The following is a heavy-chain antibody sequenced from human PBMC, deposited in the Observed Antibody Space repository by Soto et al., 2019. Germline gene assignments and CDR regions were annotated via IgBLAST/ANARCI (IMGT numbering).Heavy chain of an antibody. Sequence: EVQLLESGGGLVQPGGSLRLSCAASGFTFSNYALSWVRQAPGKGLEWVSAISGPGGSTYHADSVKGRFSISRDNSKYTLYLEMHGLRAEDTAVYYGAKRNGGSYYWYAMAVWGQGTTVTVSS. CDR1: GFTFSNYA. CDR3: AKRNGGSYYWYAMAV. CDR2: ISGPGGST. V-gene: IGHV3-23*01. J-gene: IGHJ6*02. D-gene: IGHD2-8*01.